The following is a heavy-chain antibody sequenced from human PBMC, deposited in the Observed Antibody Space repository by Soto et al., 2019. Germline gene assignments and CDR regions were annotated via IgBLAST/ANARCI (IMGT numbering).Heavy chain of an antibody. Sequence: QVQLQESGPGLVKPSQTLSLTCTVSGGSISSGGYYWSWIRQQPGKGLEWIGYIYYSGSTYYNPSHKSRVTLSVDTSKNQFSLKLSSVTAADTAVYYCARRNYGGNWDAFDIWGQWTMVTVSS. J-gene: IGHJ3*02. CDR2: IYYSGST. V-gene: IGHV4-31*03. D-gene: IGHD4-17*01. CDR3: ARRNYGGNWDAFDI. CDR1: GGSISSGGYY.